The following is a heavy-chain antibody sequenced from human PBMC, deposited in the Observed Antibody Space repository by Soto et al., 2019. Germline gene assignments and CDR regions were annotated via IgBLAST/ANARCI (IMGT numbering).Heavy chain of an antibody. CDR2: IYPGDSDT. J-gene: IGHJ4*02. CDR1: GYSFTNYW. V-gene: IGHV5-51*01. D-gene: IGHD1-20*01. Sequence: PGESLKISCKGSGYSFTNYWIGWVRQMPGKGLERMGIIYPGDSDTRYSPSFQGQVTISTDKSTSTAYLQWSSLRASDSAMYYCARSRITGSTWTFDYWGQGTLVTVSS. CDR3: ARSRITGSTWTFDY.